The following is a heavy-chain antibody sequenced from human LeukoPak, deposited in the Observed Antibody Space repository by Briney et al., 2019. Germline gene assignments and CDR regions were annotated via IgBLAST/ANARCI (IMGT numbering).Heavy chain of an antibody. CDR2: IYHSGST. V-gene: IGHV4-30-2*01. CDR1: GVSISSGGYS. D-gene: IGHD3-10*01. Sequence: PSQTLSLTCAVSGVSISSGGYSWSWLRQPPGKGLEWIGYIYHSGSTYYNPSLKSRVTISVDRYKNQFSLKLSSVTAADKAVYYCARGGFGESEKWGGYFDYWGQGTLVTVSS. CDR3: ARGGFGESEKWGGYFDY. J-gene: IGHJ4*02.